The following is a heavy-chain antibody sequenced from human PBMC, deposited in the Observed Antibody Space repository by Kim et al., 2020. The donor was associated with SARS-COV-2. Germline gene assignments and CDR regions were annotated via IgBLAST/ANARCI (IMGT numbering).Heavy chain of an antibody. D-gene: IGHD3-10*01. V-gene: IGHV1-18*01. Sequence: YAQKLQGRVTMTTDTSTSTAYMELRSLRSDDTAVYYCARVLLARGGYYFDYWGQGTLVTVSS. CDR3: ARVLLARGGYYFDY. J-gene: IGHJ4*02.